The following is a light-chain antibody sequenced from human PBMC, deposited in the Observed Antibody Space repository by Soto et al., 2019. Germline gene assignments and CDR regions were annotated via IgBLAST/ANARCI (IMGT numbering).Light chain of an antibody. CDR2: DAA. J-gene: IGKJ3*01. CDR1: QSFSDF. V-gene: IGKV3-11*01. CDR3: QQRSNWPIFT. Sequence: EIVLTQSPGTLSLFPGERATLSCRASQSFSDFLAWYQQKPGQAPRLLIYDAAKRAPGIPARFSGSGSGTDFTRTISSLEPEDSAVYYCQQRSNWPIFTFGPGTKV.